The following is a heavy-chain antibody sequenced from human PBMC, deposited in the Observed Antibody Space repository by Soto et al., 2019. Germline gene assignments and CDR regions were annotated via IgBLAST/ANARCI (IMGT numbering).Heavy chain of an antibody. Sequence: QVQVVQSGGEVKKPGASAKVSCKASGYTFTSYGISWVRQAPGQGLEWMGWISAHNGNTKYAQKFQGRVTLTTDTSSSTAYMELSSPRSDDTAVYFCARDPLNFDYWGQGTLVTVSS. CDR2: ISAHNGNT. CDR3: ARDPLNFDY. CDR1: GYTFTSYG. V-gene: IGHV1-18*04. J-gene: IGHJ4*02.